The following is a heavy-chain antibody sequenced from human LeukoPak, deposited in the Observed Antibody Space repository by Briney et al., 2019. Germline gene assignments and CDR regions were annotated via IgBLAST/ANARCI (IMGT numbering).Heavy chain of an antibody. D-gene: IGHD6-19*01. Sequence: PSETLSLTCTVSGGSISGSSYYWGWIRQPPGKGLEWIGEINHSGSTNYNPSLKSRVTISVDTSKNQFSLKLSSVTAADTAVYYCARAWSRYSSGWYGAGAFDIWGQGTMVTVSS. V-gene: IGHV4-39*07. CDR3: ARAWSRYSSGWYGAGAFDI. J-gene: IGHJ3*02. CDR2: INHSGST. CDR1: GGSISGSSYY.